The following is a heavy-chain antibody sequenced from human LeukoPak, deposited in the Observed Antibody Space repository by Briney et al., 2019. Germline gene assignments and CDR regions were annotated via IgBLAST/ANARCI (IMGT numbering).Heavy chain of an antibody. CDR1: GDSISNYF. V-gene: IGHV4-4*07. CDR2: IYSGGTT. Sequence: ASETLSLTCIVSGDSISNYFWSWIRQPAGKGLEWLGRIYSGGTTNYNPSLKSRVTMSVDTSKNQFSLNLGSVTAADTAVYYCAREGRDGYNYRALDYWGQGTLVSVSS. CDR3: AREGRDGYNYRALDY. D-gene: IGHD5-12*01. J-gene: IGHJ4*02.